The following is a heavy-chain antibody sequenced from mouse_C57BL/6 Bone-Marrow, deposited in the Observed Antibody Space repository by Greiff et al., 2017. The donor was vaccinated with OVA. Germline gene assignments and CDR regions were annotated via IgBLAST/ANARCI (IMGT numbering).Heavy chain of an antibody. Sequence: EVHLVESGPVLVKPGASVKMSCKASGYTFTDYYMNWVKQSHGKSLEWIGVINPYNGGTSYNQKFKGKATLTVDKSSSTAYMELNSLTSEDSGGYYCARRAVVAPFAYWGQGTLVTVSA. D-gene: IGHD1-1*01. CDR2: INPYNGGT. CDR1: GYTFTDYY. CDR3: ARRAVVAPFAY. J-gene: IGHJ3*01. V-gene: IGHV1-19*01.